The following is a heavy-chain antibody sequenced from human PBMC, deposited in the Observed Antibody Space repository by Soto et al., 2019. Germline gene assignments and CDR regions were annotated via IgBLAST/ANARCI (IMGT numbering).Heavy chain of an antibody. CDR1: GYTFTSYY. CDR3: ARDQSSSWYGYFDY. V-gene: IGHV1-46*01. CDR2: INPSGGST. D-gene: IGHD6-13*01. J-gene: IGHJ4*02. Sequence: ASVKVSCKASGYTFTSYYMHWVRQAPGQGLEWMGIINPSGGSTSYAQKFQGRVTMTTDTSTSTAYMELRSLRSDDTAVYYCARDQSSSWYGYFDYWGQGTLVTVSS.